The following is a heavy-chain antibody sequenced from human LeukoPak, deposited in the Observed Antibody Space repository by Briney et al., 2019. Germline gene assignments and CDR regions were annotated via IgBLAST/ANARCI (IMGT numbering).Heavy chain of an antibody. Sequence: SETLSLTCTVSGGSICGYYWGWIRQPPGKGLEWIGYIYYSGGTNYYPSLESRVTIPIDTSKNQFSLKLNSVTAADTAVYYCARFAVAGEYFQHWGQGTLVTVSS. V-gene: IGHV4-59*01. CDR1: GGSICGYY. J-gene: IGHJ1*01. CDR3: ARFAVAGEYFQH. D-gene: IGHD6-19*01. CDR2: IYYSGGT.